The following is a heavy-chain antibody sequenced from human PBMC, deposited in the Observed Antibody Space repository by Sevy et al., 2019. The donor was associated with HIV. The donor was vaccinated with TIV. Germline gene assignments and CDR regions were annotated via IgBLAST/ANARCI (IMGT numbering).Heavy chain of an antibody. D-gene: IGHD6-13*01. CDR1: GFTFSSYG. CDR2: ISYDGSNK. CDR3: AKMRDSSSWYSYFDL. V-gene: IGHV3-30*18. Sequence: GGSLRLSCAASGFTFSSYGMHWVRQAPGKGLEWVAVISYDGSNKYYADSVKGRFTISRDNSKNTLYLQMNSLRAEDTAVYYCAKMRDSSSWYSYFDLWGRGTPVTVSS. J-gene: IGHJ2*01.